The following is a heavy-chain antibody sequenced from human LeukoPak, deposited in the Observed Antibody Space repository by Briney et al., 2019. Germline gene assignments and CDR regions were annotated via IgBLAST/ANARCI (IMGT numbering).Heavy chain of an antibody. CDR1: GYTFSIYG. Sequence: ASVTVSCKASGYTFSIYGINWVRQAPGQGLEWMGRITTYNGKTHYAQKFQGRVTMTTDTSTNTAFMELRSLRSDDVALYYCATDLRGNVHFDYWGQGTLVTVSS. V-gene: IGHV1-18*03. D-gene: IGHD1-1*01. CDR2: ITTYNGKT. CDR3: ATDLRGNVHFDY. J-gene: IGHJ4*02.